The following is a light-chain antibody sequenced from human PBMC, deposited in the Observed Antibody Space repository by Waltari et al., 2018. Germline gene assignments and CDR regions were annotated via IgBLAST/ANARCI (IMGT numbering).Light chain of an antibody. V-gene: IGKV3-15*01. CDR3: QQYNNWPPLFT. CDR2: GAS. J-gene: IGKJ3*01. CDR1: QSVSSN. Sequence: EIVMTQSPATLSVSPGERAPLPCRASQSVSSNLAWYQQKPGQAPRLLIYGASTRATGIPARFSGSGSGTEFTLTISSLQSEDFAVYYCQQYNNWPPLFTFGPGTKVDIK.